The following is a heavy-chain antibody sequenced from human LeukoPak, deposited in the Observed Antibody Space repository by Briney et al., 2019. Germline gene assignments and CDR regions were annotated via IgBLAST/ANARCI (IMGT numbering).Heavy chain of an antibody. V-gene: IGHV1-69*13. J-gene: IGHJ5*02. CDR2: IIPIFGTA. Sequence: SVKVSCKASGDTFSSYAINWVRQAPGQGLEWMGGIIPIFGTANYAQKFQGRVTITADESTRTAYMELSSLRSEDTAVYYCARVTGGRYCSTTSCYMRGWFDPWGQGTLVTVSS. CDR1: GDTFSSYA. D-gene: IGHD2-2*02. CDR3: ARVTGGRYCSTTSCYMRGWFDP.